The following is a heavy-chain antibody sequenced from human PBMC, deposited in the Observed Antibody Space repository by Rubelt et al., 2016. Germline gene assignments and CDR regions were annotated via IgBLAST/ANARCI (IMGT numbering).Heavy chain of an antibody. Sequence: LVKPSETLSLTCTVSGGSISSYYWSWIRQPPGKALEWLALIYWDDDKRHSPSLKSRLTITKDTSKNQVVLTMTNMDPVDTATYYCAHNAETGTSRKPLQYFDYWGQGTLVTVSS. CDR2: IYWDDDK. CDR1: GGSISSYYW. D-gene: IGHD3-9*01. V-gene: IGHV2-5*08. CDR3: AHNAETGTSRKPLQYFDY. J-gene: IGHJ4*02.